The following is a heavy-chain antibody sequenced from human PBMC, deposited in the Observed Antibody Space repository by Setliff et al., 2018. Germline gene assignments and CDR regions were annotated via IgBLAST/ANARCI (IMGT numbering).Heavy chain of an antibody. Sequence: PSETLSLTCTVSGASLSSGTYYWGWIRQPPGKGLEWIGRIYYRGDTYCNASLKGRLTISVDKSRNQFSLRLTSVTAADTAIYYCTRAYRYFDYWGQGALVTVSS. D-gene: IGHD1-26*01. J-gene: IGHJ4*02. V-gene: IGHV4-39*07. CDR1: GASLSSGTYY. CDR3: TRAYRYFDY. CDR2: IYYRGDT.